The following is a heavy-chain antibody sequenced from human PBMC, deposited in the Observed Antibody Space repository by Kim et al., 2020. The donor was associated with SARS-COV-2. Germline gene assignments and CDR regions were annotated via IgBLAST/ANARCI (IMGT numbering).Heavy chain of an antibody. CDR3: ARLRGSGLHYYFDY. V-gene: IGHV5-51*01. Sequence: SPSFQGQVTISADKSISTAYLQWSSLKASDTAMYYCARLRGSGLHYYFDYWGQGTLVTVSS. D-gene: IGHD3-10*01. J-gene: IGHJ4*02.